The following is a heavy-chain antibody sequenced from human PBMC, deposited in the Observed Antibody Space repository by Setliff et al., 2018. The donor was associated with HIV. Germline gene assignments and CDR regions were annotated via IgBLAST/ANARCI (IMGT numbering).Heavy chain of an antibody. Sequence: LETLSLTCTVSGGSIRSHYWSWIRQPPGKRLEWIGYIYYSGSTNYNPSLKSRVTISVDTAKNQFSLKLSSVTAADTAVYYCARLRGSYDFSNWFDPWGQGTQVTVSS. CDR3: ARLRGSYDFSNWFDP. CDR1: GGSIRSHY. J-gene: IGHJ5*02. V-gene: IGHV4-59*11. CDR2: IYYSGST. D-gene: IGHD3-3*01.